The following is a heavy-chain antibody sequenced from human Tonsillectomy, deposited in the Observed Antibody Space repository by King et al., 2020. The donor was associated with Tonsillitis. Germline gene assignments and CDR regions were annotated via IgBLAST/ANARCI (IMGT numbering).Heavy chain of an antibody. CDR1: GYTFNSND. D-gene: IGHD3-10*01. V-gene: IGHV1-8*01. J-gene: IGHJ3*02. CDR3: ATSFGRTSRAFAI. Sequence: VQLVQSGAEVKKPGASVKVSCTASGYTFNSNDINWVRQATGQGLEWMGWMNPNRGNTGYAQKFQGRVTMTRNTSISTAYMELSSLRSEDTAIYYCATSFGRTSRAFAIWGHGKMVTVSS. CDR2: MNPNRGNT.